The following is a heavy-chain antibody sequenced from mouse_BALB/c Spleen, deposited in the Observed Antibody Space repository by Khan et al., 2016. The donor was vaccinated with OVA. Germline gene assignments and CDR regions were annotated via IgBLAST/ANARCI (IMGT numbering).Heavy chain of an antibody. CDR2: INTYTGEP. D-gene: IGHD6-2*01. V-gene: IGHV9-1*02. Sequence: QIQLVQSGPELKKPGETVKISCKASGYTFTNYGMNWVKQAPGKGLKWMGWINTYTGEPTYAEDFKGRFVFSLETSASTAYLQISNLKNEDMTTYFCARISSYWYSEVWGAGTTVTVSS. J-gene: IGHJ1*01. CDR1: GYTFTNYG. CDR3: ARISSYWYSEV.